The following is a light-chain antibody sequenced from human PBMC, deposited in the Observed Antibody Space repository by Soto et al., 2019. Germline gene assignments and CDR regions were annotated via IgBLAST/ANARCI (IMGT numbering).Light chain of an antibody. J-gene: IGKJ1*01. CDR3: QQSYSTPRT. Sequence: DIQMTQSPSSLSASVGDRVTITCRASQNIYTYLNWYQQKPGKAPKLLIYAASSLQSGVPSRFSGRGSGTDFTLTISSMRPEDFATYFCQQSYSTPRTFGQGTKVEIK. CDR2: AAS. V-gene: IGKV1-39*01. CDR1: QNIYTY.